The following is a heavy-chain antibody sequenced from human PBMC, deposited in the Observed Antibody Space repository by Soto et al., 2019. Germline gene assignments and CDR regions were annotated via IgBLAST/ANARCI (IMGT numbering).Heavy chain of an antibody. Sequence: SETLSLTCTVSGGSMSNSHWTWIRQPPGRGLEWIGYIYFTGGANYNPSLNSRAAISVDTSKSQFSLELSSVTAADTAVDYCAKQGYSYGPFDFSGQGILVTVSS. CDR1: GGSMSNSH. V-gene: IGHV4-59*01. D-gene: IGHD5-18*01. CDR2: IYFTGGA. J-gene: IGHJ4*02. CDR3: AKQGYSYGPFDF.